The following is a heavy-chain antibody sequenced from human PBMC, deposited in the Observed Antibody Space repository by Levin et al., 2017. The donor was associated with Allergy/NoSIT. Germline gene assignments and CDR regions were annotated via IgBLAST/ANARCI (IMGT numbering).Heavy chain of an antibody. V-gene: IGHV3-49*04. D-gene: IGHD2-8*01. J-gene: IGHJ6*02. Sequence: GGSLRLSCTASGFTFGDYAMSWVRQAPGKGLEWVGFIRSKAYGGTTEYAASVKGRFTISRDDSKSIAYLQMNSLKTEDTAVYYCSGTLCTNGPVGGRYGMDVWGQGTTVTVSS. CDR2: IRSKAYGGTT. CDR1: GFTFGDYA. CDR3: SGTLCTNGPVGGRYGMDV.